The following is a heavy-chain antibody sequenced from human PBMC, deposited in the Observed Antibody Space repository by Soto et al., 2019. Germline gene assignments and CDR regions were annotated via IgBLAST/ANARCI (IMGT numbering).Heavy chain of an antibody. CDR3: ANSSGSYASTWFDL. J-gene: IGHJ5*02. D-gene: IGHD6-19*01. CDR1: GDTFSTDA. V-gene: IGHV1-69*01. Sequence: QVQLVQSGADVKKPGSSVKVSCEASGDTFSTDAINWVRQAPGQGLEWMGAIIPMSGTPNYSQKFQGRVTLTAVEYTSTAYMELCGLTSDDTAVYFCANSSGSYASTWFDLWGQGTLVTVSS. CDR2: IIPMSGTP.